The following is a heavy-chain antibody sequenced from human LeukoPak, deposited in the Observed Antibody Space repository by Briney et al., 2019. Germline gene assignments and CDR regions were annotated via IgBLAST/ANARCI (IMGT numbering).Heavy chain of an antibody. CDR2: IIPILGIA. CDR1: VGTFSSYT. Sequence: PVKVSCKASVGTFSSYTISWVRQAPGQWLEWMGRIIPILGIANYAQKFQGRVTITADKSTSTAYMELSSLRSEDTAVYYCARDPAAGFDYWGQGTLVTVSS. J-gene: IGHJ4*02. V-gene: IGHV1-69*04. D-gene: IGHD6-19*01. CDR3: ARDPAAGFDY.